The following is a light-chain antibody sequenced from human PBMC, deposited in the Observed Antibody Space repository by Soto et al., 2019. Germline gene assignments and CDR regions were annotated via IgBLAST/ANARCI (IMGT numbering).Light chain of an antibody. CDR1: SGHSSYA. J-gene: IGLJ3*02. CDR3: QTWGTGPWV. Sequence: QSVLTQSPSASASLGASVKLTCTLSSGHSSYAIAWHQQQPEKGPRYLMKLNSDGSHNKGDGIPDRFSGSSSGAERYLTISRLQSEDEADYCCQTWGTGPWVFGGGTKLTVL. V-gene: IGLV4-69*01. CDR2: LNSDGSH.